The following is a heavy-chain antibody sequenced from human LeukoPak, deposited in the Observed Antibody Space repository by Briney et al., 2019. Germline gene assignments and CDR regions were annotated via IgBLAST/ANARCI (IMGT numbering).Heavy chain of an antibody. CDR1: GGSISTGGYH. CDR2: IYYSGTT. CDR3: ARAIEAYYDDWIGTYYMDV. V-gene: IGHV4-31*03. Sequence: SETLSLTCTVSGGSISTGGYHWSWIRQHPGKGLEWIGYIYYSGTTYYNPPLKSRLTISVDTSKNQFSLKLSSVTAADTAVYYCARAIEAYYDDWIGTYYMDVWGKGTTVTVSS. J-gene: IGHJ6*03. D-gene: IGHD3-3*01.